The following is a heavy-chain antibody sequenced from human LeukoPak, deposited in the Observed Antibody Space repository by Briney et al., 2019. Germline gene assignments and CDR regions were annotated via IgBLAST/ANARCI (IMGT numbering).Heavy chain of an antibody. CDR3: ARGQEWELRAFDI. V-gene: IGHV3-21*01. J-gene: IGHJ3*02. D-gene: IGHD1-26*01. CDR2: ISSSSSYI. Sequence: GGSLRLSCAASGFTFSTYAMSWVRQAPGKGLEWVSSISSSSSYINYADSVKGRFTISRDNAKNSLYLQMNSLRAEDTAVYYCARGQEWELRAFDIWGQGTMVTVSS. CDR1: GFTFSTYA.